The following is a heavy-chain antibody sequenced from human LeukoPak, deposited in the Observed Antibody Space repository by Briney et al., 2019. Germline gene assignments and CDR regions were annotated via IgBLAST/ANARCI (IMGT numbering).Heavy chain of an antibody. Sequence: GGSLRLSCAASGFSLSNYWMHWVRQAPGKGLMWVSQISPDGSQTFYADSVKGRFTISKDNAKNTLFLQMDSLRAEDTALYYCVRSLRSADFWGQGTLVTVSS. CDR2: ISPDGSQT. CDR1: GFSLSNYW. V-gene: IGHV3-74*01. J-gene: IGHJ4*02. CDR3: VRSLRSADF.